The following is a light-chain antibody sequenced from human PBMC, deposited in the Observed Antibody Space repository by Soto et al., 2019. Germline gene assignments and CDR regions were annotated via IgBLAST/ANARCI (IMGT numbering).Light chain of an antibody. CDR1: SSDVGGYNY. J-gene: IGLJ2*01. CDR2: EVS. V-gene: IGLV2-14*01. Sequence: QSVLTQPASVSGSPGQSITISCTGTSSDVGGYNYVSWYQQHPGKAPKLMIYEVSNRPSGVSNRFSGSKSGNTASLTISGLKAETGADNSSAPKTGNPGLYFGEGPK. CDR3: APKTGNPGLY.